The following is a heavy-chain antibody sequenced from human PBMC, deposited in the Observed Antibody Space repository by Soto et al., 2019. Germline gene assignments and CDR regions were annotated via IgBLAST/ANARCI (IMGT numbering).Heavy chain of an antibody. J-gene: IGHJ6*02. CDR1: GYSFTSYW. CDR2: IYPGDSDT. D-gene: IGHD3-3*01. CDR3: ARHRPIFGVVIKRYYGMDV. Sequence: PGESLKISCKGSGYSFTSYWIGWVRQMPGKGLEWMGIIYPGDSDTRYSPSFQGQVTISADKSISTAYLQWSSLKASDTAMYYCARHRPIFGVVIKRYYGMDVWGQGTTVTVSS. V-gene: IGHV5-51*01.